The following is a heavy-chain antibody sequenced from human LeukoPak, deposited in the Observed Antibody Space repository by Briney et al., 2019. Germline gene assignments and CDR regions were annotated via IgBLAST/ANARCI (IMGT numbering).Heavy chain of an antibody. CDR1: GFIFSSYG. Sequence: GGSLRLSCAASGFIFSSYGMHWVRQAPGKGLEWVAIIWHDGSDKYYADSVKGRFTISRDNSKNTLYLQMNSLRAEDTAVYFCTRQSEHISLDYWGQGTLVTVSS. CDR3: TRQSEHISLDY. D-gene: IGHD2-21*01. J-gene: IGHJ4*02. V-gene: IGHV3-33*08. CDR2: IWHDGSDK.